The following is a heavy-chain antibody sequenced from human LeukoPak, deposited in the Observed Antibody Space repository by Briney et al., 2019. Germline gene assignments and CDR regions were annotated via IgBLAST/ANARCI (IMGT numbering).Heavy chain of an antibody. CDR1: GFTFSTYW. CDR3: ARRSYRGVIGLYYYYYMDV. CDR2: IKEDGSEK. Sequence: GGSLRLSCAASGFTFSTYWMSWVRQAPGKGLEWVANIKEDGSEKYYVDSVKGRFTMSRDNAKNSVYLQMNRLRVEDTAVYYCARRSYRGVIGLYYYYYMDVWGKGTPVTVSS. V-gene: IGHV3-7*01. D-gene: IGHD3-16*02. J-gene: IGHJ6*03.